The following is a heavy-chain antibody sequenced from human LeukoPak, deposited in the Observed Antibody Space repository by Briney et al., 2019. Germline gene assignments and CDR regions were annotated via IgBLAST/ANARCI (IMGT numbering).Heavy chain of an antibody. D-gene: IGHD1-26*01. CDR1: GFTFSSYA. J-gene: IGHJ4*02. CDR2: IKQDGSEQ. CDR3: AKGEKWELPIDY. V-gene: IGHV3-7*03. Sequence: GRSLRLSCAASGFTFSSYAMHWVRQAPGKGLEWVANIKQDGSEQHYVDSVKGRFTISRDNAKNSVYLQMNSLRAEDTAVYYCAKGEKWELPIDYWGQGTLVTVSS.